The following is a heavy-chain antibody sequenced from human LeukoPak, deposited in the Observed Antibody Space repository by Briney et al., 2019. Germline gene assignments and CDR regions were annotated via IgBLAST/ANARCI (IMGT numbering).Heavy chain of an antibody. CDR2: INHSGST. D-gene: IGHD3-10*01. Sequence: PSETLSLTCAVYGGSFSGCNWSWVRQPPGKGLEWIGEINHSGSTNYNPSLKSRVTISVDTSKNQFSLKLSSVTAADTAVYYCARGHRWEYGPGSYYFFDYWGQGTLVTVSS. CDR3: ARGHRWEYGPGSYYFFDY. V-gene: IGHV4-34*01. CDR1: GGSFSGCN. J-gene: IGHJ4*02.